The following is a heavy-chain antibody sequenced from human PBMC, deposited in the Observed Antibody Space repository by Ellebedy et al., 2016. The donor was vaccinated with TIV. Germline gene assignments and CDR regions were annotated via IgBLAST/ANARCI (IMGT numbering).Heavy chain of an antibody. CDR1: GFTFNSYA. D-gene: IGHD3-9*01. CDR3: AKARYFDWDEIDY. J-gene: IGHJ4*02. V-gene: IGHV3-23*01. Sequence: GESLKISCAASGFTFNSYAMSWVRQAQGKGLEWVSGISGSDESTYYADSVKGRFTISRDNSKSTLYLQMNSLRAEDTAVYYCAKARYFDWDEIDYWGQGTLVTVSS. CDR2: ISGSDEST.